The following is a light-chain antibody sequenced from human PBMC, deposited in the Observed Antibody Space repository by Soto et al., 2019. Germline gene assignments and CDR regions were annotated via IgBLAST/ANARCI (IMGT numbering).Light chain of an antibody. Sequence: DIQVSQSTSSLSTSIGDSVTITCRASQSISSYLNWYQQKPGKAPKLLIYAASSLQSGVPSRFSGSGSGTDFTLTISSLQPEDFATYYCQQSYSTPPTFAGGTKVDIK. J-gene: IGKJ4*01. CDR3: QQSYSTPPT. CDR1: QSISSY. V-gene: IGKV1-39*01. CDR2: AAS.